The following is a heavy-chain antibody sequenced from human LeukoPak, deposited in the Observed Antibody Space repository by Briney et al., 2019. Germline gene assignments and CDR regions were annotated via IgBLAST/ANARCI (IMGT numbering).Heavy chain of an antibody. CDR1: GGSISGGGYS. D-gene: IGHD6-19*01. Sequence: SETLSLTCAVSGGSISGGGYSWSWIRQPPGKGLEWIGYIYHSGSTYYNPSLKSRVTISVDRSKNQFSLKLSSVTAADTAVYYCARGQSIAVAGTGAFDIWGQGTMVTVSS. CDR3: ARGQSIAVAGTGAFDI. CDR2: IYHSGST. V-gene: IGHV4-30-2*01. J-gene: IGHJ3*02.